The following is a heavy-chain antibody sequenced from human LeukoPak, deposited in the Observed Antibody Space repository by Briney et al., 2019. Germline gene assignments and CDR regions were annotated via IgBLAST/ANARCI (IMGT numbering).Heavy chain of an antibody. CDR3: AIGGYFDWPHSDL. J-gene: IGHJ2*01. D-gene: IGHD3-9*01. CDR2: FDPEDGET. Sequence: ASVKVSCKASGYTLTELSMHWVRQAPGKGLEWMGGFDPEDGETIYAQKFQGRITMTEDTSTDTAYMELSSLRSEDTAVYYCAIGGYFDWPHSDLWGRGTLVTVSS. V-gene: IGHV1-24*01. CDR1: GYTLTELS.